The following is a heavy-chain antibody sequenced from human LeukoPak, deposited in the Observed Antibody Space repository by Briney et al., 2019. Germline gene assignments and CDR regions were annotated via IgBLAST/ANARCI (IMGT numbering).Heavy chain of an antibody. J-gene: IGHJ4*02. Sequence: ASVTVSCTASGYTFTGYYMHWVRQAPGQGLEWMGRINPNSGGTNYAQKFQGRVTMTRDTSISTAYMELSRLRSDDTAVYYCARDPDSYDFWSGPSDYWGQGTLVTVSS. CDR1: GYTFTGYY. CDR3: ARDPDSYDFWSGPSDY. D-gene: IGHD3-3*01. CDR2: INPNSGGT. V-gene: IGHV1-2*06.